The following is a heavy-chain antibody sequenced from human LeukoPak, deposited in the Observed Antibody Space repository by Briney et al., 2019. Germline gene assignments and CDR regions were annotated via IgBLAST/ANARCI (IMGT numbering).Heavy chain of an antibody. Sequence: ASVKVSCKASGYTFTNYGITWVRQAPGQGLEWMGWINPNSGGTNYAQRFQGRVTMTRDTSISTAYMELSRLRSDDTAVYYCARGYYDFWSGYPYNWFDPWGQGTLVTVSS. V-gene: IGHV1-2*02. CDR3: ARGYYDFWSGYPYNWFDP. D-gene: IGHD3-3*01. CDR2: INPNSGGT. CDR1: GYTFTNYG. J-gene: IGHJ5*02.